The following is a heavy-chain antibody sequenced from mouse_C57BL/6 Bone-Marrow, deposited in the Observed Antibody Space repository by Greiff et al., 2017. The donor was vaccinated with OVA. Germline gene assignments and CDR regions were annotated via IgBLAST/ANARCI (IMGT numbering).Heavy chain of an antibody. J-gene: IGHJ4*01. CDR2: LNPNSGTT. D-gene: IGHD2-1*01. Sequence: EVPLQQSGPELVKPGASVQISCKASGYSFTDYNMNWVKQSNGKSLEWIGVLNPNSGTTSYPQKFKGKATLTVDQSSSTAYMQLNSLPSEDSAVYYCARSTLYYGNYPYYYAMDYWGQGTSVTVSS. CDR1: GYSFTDYN. CDR3: ARSTLYYGNYPYYYAMDY. V-gene: IGHV1-39*01.